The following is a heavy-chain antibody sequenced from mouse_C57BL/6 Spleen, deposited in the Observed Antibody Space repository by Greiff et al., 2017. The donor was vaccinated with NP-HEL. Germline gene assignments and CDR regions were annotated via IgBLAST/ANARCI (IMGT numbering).Heavy chain of an antibody. CDR3: ARLELGRGYFDY. CDR1: GYTFTSYW. J-gene: IGHJ2*01. D-gene: IGHD4-1*01. V-gene: IGHV1-55*01. CDR2: IYPGSGST. Sequence: QVQLKEPGAELVKPGASVKMSCKASGYTFTSYWITWVKQRPGQGLEWIGDIYPGSGSTNYNEKFKSKATLTVDTSSSTAYMQLSSLTSEDSAVYYCARLELGRGYFDYWGQGTTLTVSS.